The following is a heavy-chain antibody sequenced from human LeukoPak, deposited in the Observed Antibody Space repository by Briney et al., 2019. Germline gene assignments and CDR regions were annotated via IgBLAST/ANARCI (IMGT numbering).Heavy chain of an antibody. V-gene: IGHV3-23*01. CDR2: ISGSGGST. Sequence: PGGSLRLSCAASGFTFSSYATTWVRQAPGKGLEWVSAISGSGGSTYYADSVKGRFTISRDNSKNTLYLQMNSLRAEDTAVYYCAKDGSGYSYGYSEYFQHWGQGTLVTVSS. D-gene: IGHD5-18*01. CDR1: GFTFSSYA. J-gene: IGHJ1*01. CDR3: AKDGSGYSYGYSEYFQH.